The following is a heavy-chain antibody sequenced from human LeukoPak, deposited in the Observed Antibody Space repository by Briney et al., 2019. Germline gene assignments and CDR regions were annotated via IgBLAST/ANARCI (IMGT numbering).Heavy chain of an antibody. CDR3: ARTGTEPHWYFDL. V-gene: IGHV4-4*02. CDR1: GGSISSSNW. J-gene: IGHJ2*01. CDR2: LYHSGST. Sequence: PSETLSLTCAASGGSISSSNWWSWVRQSPGKGLEWIGELYHSGSTNYNPSLKSRVTISVDKSKNQFSLKLSSVTAADTAVYYCARTGTEPHWYFDLWGRGTLVTVSS. D-gene: IGHD1-14*01.